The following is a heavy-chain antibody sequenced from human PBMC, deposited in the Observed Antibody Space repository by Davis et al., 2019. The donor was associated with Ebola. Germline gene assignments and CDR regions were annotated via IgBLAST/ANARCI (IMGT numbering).Heavy chain of an antibody. CDR3: ARISAQLVDY. D-gene: IGHD2-2*01. CDR1: GYTFTSYD. V-gene: IGHV1-3*01. CDR2: INAGNGNT. Sequence: ASVKVSCKASGYTFTSYDINWVRQAPGQRLEWMGWINAGNGNTKYSQKFQGRVTITRDTSASTAYMELSSLRSEDTAVYYCARISAQLVDYWGQGTLVTVSS. J-gene: IGHJ4*02.